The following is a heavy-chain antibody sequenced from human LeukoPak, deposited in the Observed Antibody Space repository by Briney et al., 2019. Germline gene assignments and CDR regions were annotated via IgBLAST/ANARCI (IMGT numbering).Heavy chain of an antibody. Sequence: GGTLRLSCAASGFTFSSYGMHWVRQAPGKGLEWVAFIRYDGSNKYYADSVKGRFTISRDNSKNTLYLQMNSLRAEDTAVYYCAKNYYDSSGYPLYYYYYMDVWGKGTTVTISS. D-gene: IGHD3-22*01. CDR1: GFTFSSYG. J-gene: IGHJ6*03. CDR2: IRYDGSNK. CDR3: AKNYYDSSGYPLYYYYYMDV. V-gene: IGHV3-30*02.